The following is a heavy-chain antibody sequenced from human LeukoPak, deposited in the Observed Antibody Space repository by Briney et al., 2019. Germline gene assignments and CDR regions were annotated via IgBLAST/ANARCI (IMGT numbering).Heavy chain of an antibody. CDR2: IRTDGYHT. J-gene: IGHJ4*02. V-gene: IGHV3-30*02. Sequence: GGSLRLSCAASGFSFSNYAMHWVRQAPGKGLQWVAYIRTDGYHTYYADSVKGRFTITRDNSKNTLYLQMNSLRLEDMGVYYCAEPSGSGVDYWGRGTRVTVSS. CDR1: GFSFSNYA. D-gene: IGHD1-26*01. CDR3: AEPSGSGVDY.